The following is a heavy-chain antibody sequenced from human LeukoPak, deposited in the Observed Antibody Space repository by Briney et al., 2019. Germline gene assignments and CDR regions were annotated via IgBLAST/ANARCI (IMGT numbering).Heavy chain of an antibody. D-gene: IGHD2-15*01. V-gene: IGHV4-4*07. CDR2: ISSSGNT. J-gene: IGHJ4*02. CDR1: GGSIRSYY. CDR3: AREGRSSTPGY. Sequence: SETLSLTCTVSGGSIRSYYWSWIRQPAGKGLQWIGRISSSGNTNYNPSLKSRVTMSVDTSKNQFSLKLSSVTAADTALYYCAREGRSSTPGYWGQGTLVTVSS.